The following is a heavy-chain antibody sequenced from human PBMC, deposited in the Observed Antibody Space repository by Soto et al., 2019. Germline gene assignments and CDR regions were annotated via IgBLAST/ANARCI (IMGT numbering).Heavy chain of an antibody. CDR2: IIPIFGTA. Sequence: VASVEVSCRASGGTFSSYTISCVRQAPGQGLEWMGGIIPIFGTANYAQKFQGRVTITADESTSTAYMELSSLRSEDTAVYYCARNYDILTNWFDPWGQGTLVTVSS. CDR3: ARNYDILTNWFDP. V-gene: IGHV1-69*13. D-gene: IGHD3-9*01. J-gene: IGHJ5*02. CDR1: GGTFSSYT.